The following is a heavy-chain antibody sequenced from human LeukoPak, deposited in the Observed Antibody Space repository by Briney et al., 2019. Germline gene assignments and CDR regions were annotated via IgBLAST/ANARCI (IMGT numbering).Heavy chain of an antibody. CDR1: GFTFSSYA. J-gene: IGHJ4*03. D-gene: IGHD5-12*01. CDR2: ICGSGGST. CDR3: AAYIGYTSYFEK. V-gene: IGHV3-23*01. Sequence: PGGSLRLSCAASGFTFSSYAMCWVCQGPRKGLEWVSAICGSGGSTYYADSVKGRLTISRDNTKNSLYLQTNSVRAEETAIYDCAAYIGYTSYFEKCGQRALVSVSS.